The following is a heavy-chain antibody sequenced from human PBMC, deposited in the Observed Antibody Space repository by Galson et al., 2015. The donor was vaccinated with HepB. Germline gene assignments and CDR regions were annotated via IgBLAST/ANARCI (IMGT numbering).Heavy chain of an antibody. D-gene: IGHD5-12*01. CDR2: INAGNGNT. Sequence: SVKVSCKASGYTFTSYAMHWVRQAPGQRLEWMGWINAGNGNTKYSQKFQGRVTITRDTSASTAYMELSSLRSEDTAVYYCAVPPDIVATRLHTPHGYYYYGMDVWGQGTTVTVSS. CDR1: GYTFTSYA. J-gene: IGHJ6*02. V-gene: IGHV1-3*01. CDR3: AVPPDIVATRLHTPHGYYYYGMDV.